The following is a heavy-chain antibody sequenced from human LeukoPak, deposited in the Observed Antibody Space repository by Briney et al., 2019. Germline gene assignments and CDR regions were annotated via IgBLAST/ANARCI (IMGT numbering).Heavy chain of an antibody. CDR2: ISTTTNTI. CDR1: GFTFSNYG. CDR3: ARHDYGGNSGDY. D-gene: IGHD4-23*01. V-gene: IGHV3-48*02. Sequence: PGGSLTLSCAASGFTFSNYGMNWVRQAPGNGLEKVSYISTTTNTIYDADSLKGRFTISRDNAKNSLYLQMNSLRDEDTAVYYCARHDYGGNSGDYWGQGTLVTVTS. J-gene: IGHJ4*02.